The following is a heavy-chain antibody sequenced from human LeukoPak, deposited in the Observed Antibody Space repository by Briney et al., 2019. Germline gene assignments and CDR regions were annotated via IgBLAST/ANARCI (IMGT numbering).Heavy chain of an antibody. Sequence: PGGSLRLSCAASGFTVSSNYMSWVRQAPGKGLEWVSVIYSGGSTYYADSVKGRFTISRDNSKNTLYLQMNSLRAEDTAVYYCARYYGSYYMDVWGKGTTVTISS. D-gene: IGHD3-10*01. J-gene: IGHJ6*03. CDR3: ARYYGSYYMDV. CDR2: IYSGGST. CDR1: GFTVSSNY. V-gene: IGHV3-53*01.